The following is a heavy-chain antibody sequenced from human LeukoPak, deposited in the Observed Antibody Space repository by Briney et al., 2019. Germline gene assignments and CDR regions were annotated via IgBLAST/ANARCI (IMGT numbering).Heavy chain of an antibody. CDR3: ARMRECFDP. V-gene: IGHV4-59*11. D-gene: IGHD3-10*01. J-gene: IGHJ5*02. CDR1: GGSISSHY. CDR2: IYYSGST. Sequence: SETLSLTCTDSGGSISSHYWSWIRQPPGKGLEWIGYIYYSGSTNYNPSLKSRVTMSVDTSKNHFSLKQYSVTAADTAVYSCARMRECFDPWGQGTLVTVSS.